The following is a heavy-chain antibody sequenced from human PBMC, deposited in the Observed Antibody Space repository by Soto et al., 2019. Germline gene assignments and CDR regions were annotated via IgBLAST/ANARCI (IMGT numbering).Heavy chain of an antibody. D-gene: IGHD3-16*01. CDR1: GGSISSGGYY. CDR2: IYYSGST. Sequence: SETLSLTCTVSGGSISSGGYYWSWIRQHPGKGLEWIGYIYYSGSTYYNPSLKSRVTIPVDTSKNQFSLKLSSVTAADTAVYYCARDVGLIHNWFDPWGQGTLVTVSS. J-gene: IGHJ5*02. V-gene: IGHV4-31*03. CDR3: ARDVGLIHNWFDP.